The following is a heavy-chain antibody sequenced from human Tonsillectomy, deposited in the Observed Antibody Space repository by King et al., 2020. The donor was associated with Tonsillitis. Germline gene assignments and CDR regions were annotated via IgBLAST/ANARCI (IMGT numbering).Heavy chain of an antibody. Sequence: VQLVESGGGVVQPGRSLRLSCAASGFTLNNYKMHWVRQAPGKGLEWVALISYDGSNTWYADSVRGRFTISRDNSKNTLYLQMNSLITEDTAVYYCVREGDDSSGYGFDYWGQGTLVTVSS. CDR1: GFTLNNYK. CDR3: VREGDDSSGYGFDY. V-gene: IGHV3-30*03. CDR2: ISYDGSNT. D-gene: IGHD3-22*01. J-gene: IGHJ4*02.